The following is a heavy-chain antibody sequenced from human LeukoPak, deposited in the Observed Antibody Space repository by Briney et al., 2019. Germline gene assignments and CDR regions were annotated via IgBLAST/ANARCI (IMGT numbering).Heavy chain of an antibody. Sequence: SETLSLTCTVSGGSISSGSYYWSWIRQPAGKGLEWIGRIYTSGSTNYNPSLKSRVTISVDTSKNQFSLKLSSVTAVDTAVYYCARVRVEGYYDFWSGYMDYWGQGTLVTVSS. D-gene: IGHD3-3*01. V-gene: IGHV4-61*02. CDR1: GGSISSGSYY. CDR2: IYTSGST. J-gene: IGHJ4*02. CDR3: ARVRVEGYYDFWSGYMDY.